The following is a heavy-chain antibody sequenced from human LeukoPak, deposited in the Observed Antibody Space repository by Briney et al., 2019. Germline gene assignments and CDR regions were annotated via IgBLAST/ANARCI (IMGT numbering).Heavy chain of an antibody. CDR3: ARGGGYYAIDY. CDR2: VYSDDTT. V-gene: IGHV3-53*01. Sequence: GGSLRLSCAASGFTFSNYAITWIRQAPGKGLEWVSVVYSDDTTYYADSVKGRFTISRDNSKNTLYLQMNSLRAEDTAVYYCARGGGYYAIDYWGQGTLVTVSS. D-gene: IGHD1-26*01. CDR1: GFTFSNYA. J-gene: IGHJ4*02.